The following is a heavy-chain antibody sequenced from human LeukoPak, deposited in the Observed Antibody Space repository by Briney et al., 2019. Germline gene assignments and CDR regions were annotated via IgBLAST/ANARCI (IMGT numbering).Heavy chain of an antibody. CDR3: TTDPDLPIFSIGGVIEPDAFDI. CDR2: ITNKNEGETT. J-gene: IGHJ3*02. V-gene: IGHV3-15*01. CDR1: GFTFNNAW. D-gene: IGHD3-16*02. Sequence: PGGSLRLSCTASGFTFNNAWMNWVRQAPGKGLEWVGRITNKNEGETTDYAAPVKGRFTISRDDSKNTLYLQMNSLKTEDTAVYYCTTDPDLPIFSIGGVIEPDAFDIWGQGTMVTVSS.